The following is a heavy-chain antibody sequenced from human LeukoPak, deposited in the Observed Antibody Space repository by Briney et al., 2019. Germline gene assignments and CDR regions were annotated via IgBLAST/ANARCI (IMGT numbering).Heavy chain of an antibody. J-gene: IGHJ6*03. V-gene: IGHV3-21*04. Sequence: AGGSLGLSCAASGFTFSSYSMNWVRQAPGKGLEWVSSISSSGTYIYNADSVKGRFTISRDNLKNTLHLQMDSLRAEDTAIYYCVKRSSSGWHYMDVWGQGTTVIVSS. CDR2: ISSSGTYI. CDR3: VKRSSSGWHYMDV. D-gene: IGHD6-19*01. CDR1: GFTFSSYS.